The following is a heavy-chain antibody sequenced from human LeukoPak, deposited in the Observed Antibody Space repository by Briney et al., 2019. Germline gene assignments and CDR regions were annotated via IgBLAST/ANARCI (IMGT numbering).Heavy chain of an antibody. Sequence: GGSLRLSCAASGFTVSSNYMSWVRQAPGKGLEWVSVIYSGGSTYYADSVKGRFTISRDNAKNTLYLQMNSLRAEDTAVYYCAREDDYSNYFDYWGQGTLVTVSS. CDR3: AREDDYSNYFDY. V-gene: IGHV3-53*01. D-gene: IGHD4-11*01. CDR1: GFTVSSNY. CDR2: IYSGGST. J-gene: IGHJ4*02.